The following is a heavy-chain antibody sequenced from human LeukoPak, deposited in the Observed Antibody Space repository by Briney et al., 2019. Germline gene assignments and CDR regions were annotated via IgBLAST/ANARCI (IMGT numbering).Heavy chain of an antibody. D-gene: IGHD3-9*01. Sequence: GGSLRLSCAASGFTFSSYAMHWVRQAPGKGLEGVAVISYDGSNKYYTDSVRGRFTISRDNSKNTLYLQMNSLRAEDTAVYYCARDRRYFDWSRRTDYYYGMDVWGKGTTVTVSS. J-gene: IGHJ6*04. CDR1: GFTFSSYA. CDR2: ISYDGSNK. CDR3: ARDRRYFDWSRRTDYYYGMDV. V-gene: IGHV3-30*04.